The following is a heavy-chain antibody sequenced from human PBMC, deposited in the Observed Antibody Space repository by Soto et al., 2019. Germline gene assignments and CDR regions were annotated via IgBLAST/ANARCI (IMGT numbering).Heavy chain of an antibody. D-gene: IGHD4-17*01. Sequence: EVQLLESGGGLVQPGGSLRLSCAASGFTFSSYAISWVRQAPGKGLEWVSAISGSGGSTYYADSVKGRFTISRDNSKNTLYLQMNRLRAEDTAVYYCATSPIPPVTFDYWGQGTLVTVSS. J-gene: IGHJ4*02. CDR1: GFTFSSYA. V-gene: IGHV3-23*01. CDR3: ATSPIPPVTFDY. CDR2: ISGSGGST.